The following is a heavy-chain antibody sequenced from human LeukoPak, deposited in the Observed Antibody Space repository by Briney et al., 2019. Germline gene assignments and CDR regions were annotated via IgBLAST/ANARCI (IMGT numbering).Heavy chain of an antibody. V-gene: IGHV4-59*01. CDR2: IYYSGYT. D-gene: IGHD3-3*01. J-gene: IGHJ6*03. CDR3: ARRSDYDFWSGIEGYYYYMDV. CDR1: GGSISSFY. Sequence: PSETLSLTCTVSGGSISSFYWSWIRQPPGKGLEWIGYIYYSGYTNYNPSLKSRVTISVDTSKNQFSLKLSSVPAADTAVYYCARRSDYDFWSGIEGYYYYMDVWGKGTTVTVSS.